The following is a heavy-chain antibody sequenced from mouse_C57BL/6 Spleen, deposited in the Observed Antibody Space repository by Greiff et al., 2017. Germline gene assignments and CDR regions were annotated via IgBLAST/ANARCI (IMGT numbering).Heavy chain of an antibody. CDR1: GYTFTDYY. CDR3: ARSYGSSYIDYFDD. V-gene: IGHV1-26*01. J-gene: IGHJ2*01. D-gene: IGHD1-1*01. Sequence: VQLQQSGPELVKPGASVKISCKASGYTFTDYYMNWVKQSHGKSLEWIGDINPNNGGTSYNQKFKGKATLTVDKSSSTAYMELRSLTSEDSAVYYCARSYGSSYIDYFDDWGQGTTLTVSS. CDR2: INPNNGGT.